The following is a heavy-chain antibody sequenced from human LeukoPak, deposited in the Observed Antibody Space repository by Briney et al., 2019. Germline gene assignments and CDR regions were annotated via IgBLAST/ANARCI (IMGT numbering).Heavy chain of an antibody. V-gene: IGHV4-34*01. CDR2: INHSGST. D-gene: IGHD6-13*01. CDR1: GGSFSGYY. J-gene: IGHJ4*02. CDR3: ARDAYSSSWYHPWDY. Sequence: PSETLSLTCAVCGGSFSGYYWSWIRQPPGKGLEWIGEINHSGSTNYNPSLKSRVTISVDTSKNQFSLKLSSVTAADTAVYYCARDAYSSSWYHPWDYWGQGTLVTVSS.